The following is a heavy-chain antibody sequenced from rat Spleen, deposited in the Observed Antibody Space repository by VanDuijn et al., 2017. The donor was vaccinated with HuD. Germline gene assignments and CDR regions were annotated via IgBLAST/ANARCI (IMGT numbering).Heavy chain of an antibody. J-gene: IGHJ2*01. CDR1: GFTFSDYN. CDR3: TRGLAAISTPFDY. CDR2: ISYDGSST. V-gene: IGHV5-7*01. Sequence: EVQLVESGGGLVQPGRSLKLSCAASGFTFSDYNMAWVRQAPKKGLEWVATISYDGSSTYYRDSVKGRFTISRDNAKSTLYLQMDSLRSEDTATYYCTRGLAAISTPFDYWGQGVMVTVSS. D-gene: IGHD1-2*01.